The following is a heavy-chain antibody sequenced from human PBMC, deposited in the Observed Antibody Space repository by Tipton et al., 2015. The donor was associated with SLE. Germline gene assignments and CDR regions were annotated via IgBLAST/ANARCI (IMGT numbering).Heavy chain of an antibody. D-gene: IGHD2-2*01. CDR2: IYYSGST. V-gene: IGHV4-39*01. Sequence: TLSLTCTVSGGSISTSSYYWGWIRQPPGKGLEWIGSIYYSGSTYSNPSLKSRLTISVDTSKNQFSLKLSSVTAADTAVYYCARAYCSSTSCSAVGYFDLWGRGALVTVSS. J-gene: IGHJ2*01. CDR1: GGSISTSSYY. CDR3: ARAYCSSTSCSAVGYFDL.